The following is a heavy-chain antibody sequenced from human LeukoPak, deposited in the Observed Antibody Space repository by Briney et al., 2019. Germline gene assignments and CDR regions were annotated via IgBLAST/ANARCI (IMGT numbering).Heavy chain of an antibody. V-gene: IGHV6-1*01. CDR1: GDIVSSNSAA. CDR2: TYYRSKWYN. J-gene: IGHJ4*02. D-gene: IGHD6-19*01. Sequence: SQTLSLTCAISGDIVSSNSAAWNWIRQSPSRGLEWLGGTYYRSKWYNDYAVSVKSRITINPDTSKNQFSLQLNSVTPEDTAVHYCARALRLGWTGVDYWGQGTLVTVSS. CDR3: ARALRLGWTGVDY.